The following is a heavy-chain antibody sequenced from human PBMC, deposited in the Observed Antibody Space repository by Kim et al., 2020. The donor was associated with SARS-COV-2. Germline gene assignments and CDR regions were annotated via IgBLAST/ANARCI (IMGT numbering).Heavy chain of an antibody. CDR1: GFTVSSNY. J-gene: IGHJ6*02. CDR2: IYSGGST. V-gene: IGHV3-53*01. D-gene: IGHD6-19*01. CDR3: ASRIPSIAVAVDYYYYGMDV. Sequence: GGSLRLSCAASGFTVSSNYMSWVRQAPGKGLEWVSVIYSGGSTYYADSVKGRFTISRDNSKNTLYLQMNSLRAEDTAVYYCASRIPSIAVAVDYYYYGMDVWGQGTTVTVSS.